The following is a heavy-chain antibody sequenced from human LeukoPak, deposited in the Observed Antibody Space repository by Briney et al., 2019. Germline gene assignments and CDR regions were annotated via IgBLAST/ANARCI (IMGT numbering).Heavy chain of an antibody. D-gene: IGHD3-10*01. CDR3: VREGRGPQTDY. CDR2: INPKSGGT. CDR1: GYSFTGHY. J-gene: IGHJ4*02. Sequence: ASVKVSCKASGYSFTGHYMHWVRQAPGQGLEWMGWINPKSGGTNYAQKFRGRVTMTRDTSISTAYMDMSSLRSDDTAVYYCVREGRGPQTDYWGQGALVTVSS. V-gene: IGHV1-2*02.